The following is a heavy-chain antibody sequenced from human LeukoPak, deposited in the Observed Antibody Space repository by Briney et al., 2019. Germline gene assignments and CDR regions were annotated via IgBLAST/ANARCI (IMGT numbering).Heavy chain of an antibody. CDR1: GYTFTSYG. J-gene: IGHJ3*02. Sequence: ASVKVSCKASGYTFTSYGISWVRQAPGQGREWMGWISAYNGNTNYAQKLQGRVTMTTDTSTSTAYMELRSLRSDDTAVYYCAREASTMIVATTDAFDIWGQGTMVTVSS. D-gene: IGHD3-22*01. CDR2: ISAYNGNT. CDR3: AREASTMIVATTDAFDI. V-gene: IGHV1-18*01.